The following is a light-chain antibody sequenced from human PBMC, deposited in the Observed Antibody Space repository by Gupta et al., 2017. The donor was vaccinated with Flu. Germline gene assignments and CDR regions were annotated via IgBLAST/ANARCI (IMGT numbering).Light chain of an antibody. CDR3: QSADFSGTSMI. CDR2: KDS. J-gene: IGLJ2*01. Sequence: GDALPKQYAYWSQQKPGQAPVLVIYKDSERRSGIPDRFSGSRSGPTVTLTISGVQAEDEADYYCQSADFSGTSMIFGGGTKLTVL. CDR1: ALPKQY. V-gene: IGLV3-25*03.